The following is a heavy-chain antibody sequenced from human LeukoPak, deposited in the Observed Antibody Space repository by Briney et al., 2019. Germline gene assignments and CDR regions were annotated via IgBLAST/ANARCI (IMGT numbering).Heavy chain of an antibody. CDR3: ARRVHDVWGGYRLDY. CDR2: IYYSGST. D-gene: IGHD3-16*02. Sequence: SETLSLTCTVSGGSISSGGYYWSWIRQHPGKGLEWIGYIYYSGSTYYNPSLKSRVTISVDTSKNQFSLKLSSVTAADTAVYYCARRVHDVWGGYRLDYWGQGTLVTVSS. J-gene: IGHJ4*02. CDR1: GGSISSGGYY. V-gene: IGHV4-31*03.